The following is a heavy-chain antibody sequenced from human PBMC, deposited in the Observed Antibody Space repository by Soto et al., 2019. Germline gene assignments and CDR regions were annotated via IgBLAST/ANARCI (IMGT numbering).Heavy chain of an antibody. J-gene: IGHJ4*02. V-gene: IGHV1-18*01. D-gene: IGHD4-17*01. CDR1: GYTFTSYG. CDR2: ISAYNGNT. CDR3: ARDVPTVTTGGPDY. Sequence: QVQLVQSGGEVEKPGASVKVSCKASGYTFTSYGISWVRQAPGQGLEWMGWISAYNGNTNYAQKFQGRVTMTTDTSTSTAYMELRSLRSDDTAVYYCARDVPTVTTGGPDYWGQGTLVTVSS.